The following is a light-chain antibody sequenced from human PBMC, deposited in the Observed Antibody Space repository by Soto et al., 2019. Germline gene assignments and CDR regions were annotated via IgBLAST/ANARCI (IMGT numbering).Light chain of an antibody. CDR3: PQTYSTPYT. CDR2: TSG. Sequence: IQMTQSPSSLSASVGDRVTITCRASQRITTYLNWYQQKPGNAPKLLITTSGTLQRGVPSRFTGSGSGTDFTLTITSLQREDFATYFCPQTYSTPYTFGLGTKLEIK. J-gene: IGKJ2*01. CDR1: QRITTY. V-gene: IGKV1-39*01.